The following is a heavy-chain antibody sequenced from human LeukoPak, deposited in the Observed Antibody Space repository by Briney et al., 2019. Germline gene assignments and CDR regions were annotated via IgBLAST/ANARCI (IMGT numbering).Heavy chain of an antibody. V-gene: IGHV3-48*01. CDR3: ARRSEFGVLYYMDI. CDR1: GFTFSSYI. CDR2: ISGSSGTI. J-gene: IGHJ6*03. Sequence: GGAPRLSRVASGFTFSSYIMNWVPQAPGKRPEWVSYISGSSGTIYYADAMKGRFTISRDNAKNSLYLQINSLRAEDTAVYYCARRSEFGVLYYMDIWGKGTTVTVSS. D-gene: IGHD3-16*01.